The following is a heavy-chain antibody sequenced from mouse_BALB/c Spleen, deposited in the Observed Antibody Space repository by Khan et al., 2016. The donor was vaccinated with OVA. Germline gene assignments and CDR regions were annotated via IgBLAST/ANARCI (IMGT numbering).Heavy chain of an antibody. D-gene: IGHD3-3*01. CDR2: IWAGGST. V-gene: IGHV2-9*02. J-gene: IGHJ2*01. Sequence: QVQLKESGPGLVAPSQSLSITCTVSGYSLTRYGVHWVRQPPGKGLEWLGLIWAGGSTNYNWALMSRLSISTDNYKSLVFLRMSRRQTDDTAFYYCAGSKYLARYWGQGTTRTVSA. CDR3: AGSKYLARY. CDR1: GYSLTRYG.